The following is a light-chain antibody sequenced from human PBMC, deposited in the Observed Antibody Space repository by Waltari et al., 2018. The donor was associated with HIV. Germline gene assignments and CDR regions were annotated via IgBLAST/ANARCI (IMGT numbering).Light chain of an antibody. J-gene: IGKJ3*01. CDR2: ATS. Sequence: AIRMTQSPSSFSASTGARVTITCRASQGISSSLAWYQQKHGKAPKLLIYATSTLQSGVPSRFSGSGSGTDFTLTISYLQSEDFATYFCQQYYSYPFTFGPGTKVDIK. V-gene: IGKV1-8*01. CDR3: QQYYSYPFT. CDR1: QGISSS.